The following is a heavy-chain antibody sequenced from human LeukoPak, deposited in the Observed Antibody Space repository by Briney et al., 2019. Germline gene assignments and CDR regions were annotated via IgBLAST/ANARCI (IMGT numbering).Heavy chain of an antibody. CDR3: ARLHTAMVDY. CDR1: GGSISSSNFY. D-gene: IGHD5-18*01. CDR2: IYYSGSA. V-gene: IGHV4-39*02. J-gene: IGHJ4*02. Sequence: SETLSLTCTVSGGSISSSNFYWGWIRQPPEKGLEWIGSIYYSGSAYYNPSLKSRVTMSVDTSKSHFSLKLSSVTAADTAVYYCARLHTAMVDYWGQGTLVTVSS.